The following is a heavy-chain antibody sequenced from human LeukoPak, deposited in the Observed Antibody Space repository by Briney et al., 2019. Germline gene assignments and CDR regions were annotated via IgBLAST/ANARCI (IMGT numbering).Heavy chain of an antibody. CDR2: IKQDGSEK. CDR1: GFTFSSYA. Sequence: GGSLRLSCAASGFTFSSYAMSWVRQAPGKGLEWVANIKQDGSEKFYVDSVKGRFTISRDNAKNSLYLQMNSLRAEDTAVYYCARGGGYSGSFYDAFDVWGQGTMVTVSS. CDR3: ARGGGYSGSFYDAFDV. V-gene: IGHV3-7*04. D-gene: IGHD1-26*01. J-gene: IGHJ3*01.